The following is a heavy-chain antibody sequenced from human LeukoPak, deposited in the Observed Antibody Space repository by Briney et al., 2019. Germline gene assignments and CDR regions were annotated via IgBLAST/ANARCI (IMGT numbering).Heavy chain of an antibody. CDR1: GFSLSTSGMC. J-gene: IGHJ3*02. V-gene: IGHV2-70*11. D-gene: IGHD2-15*01. Sequence: SGPALVKPTQTLTLTCTFSGFSLSTSGMCVSWVRQPPGKALEWLARIDWDDDKYYRTSLRTRLTISKDTSKNQVVLTMTNMDPADTGTFYCARTVVAGEVIGIWGRGTMVTVSS. CDR2: IDWDDDK. CDR3: ARTVVAGEVIGI.